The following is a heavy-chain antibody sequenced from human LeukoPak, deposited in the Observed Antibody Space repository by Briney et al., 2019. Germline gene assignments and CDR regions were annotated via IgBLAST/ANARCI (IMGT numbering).Heavy chain of an antibody. V-gene: IGHV3-48*03. CDR3: ARDLARSGSSPIVY. Sequence: GGSLRLSYAAAGFSFSSYEMKWVRQPPGKWLEWLSHISSSGSTRYDADSVKGRFTISRDNAKNSLFLQMTSLRAEDTAVYYCARDLARSGSSPIVYWGQGTLVTVSS. CDR2: ISSSGSTR. CDR1: GFSFSSYE. J-gene: IGHJ4*02. D-gene: IGHD6-6*01.